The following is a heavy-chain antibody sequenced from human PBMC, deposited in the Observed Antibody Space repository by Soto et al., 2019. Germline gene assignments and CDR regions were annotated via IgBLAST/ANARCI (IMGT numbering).Heavy chain of an antibody. V-gene: IGHV4-59*01. J-gene: IGHJ6*02. CDR3: AREGSSWPYYYYYGMDV. CDR2: IYYSGST. D-gene: IGHD6-13*01. Sequence: PSETLSLTCTVSGGSISSYYWSWIRQPPGKGLEWIGYIYYSGSTNYNPSLKSRVTISVDTSKNQFSLKLSSVTAADTAVYYCAREGSSWPYYYYYGMDVWGQGTTVTVSS. CDR1: GGSISSYY.